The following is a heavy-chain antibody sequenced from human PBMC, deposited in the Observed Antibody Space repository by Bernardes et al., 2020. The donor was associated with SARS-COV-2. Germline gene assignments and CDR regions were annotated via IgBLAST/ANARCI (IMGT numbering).Heavy chain of an antibody. CDR3: AKDGIVVVTAIPAYFDY. J-gene: IGHJ4*02. V-gene: IGHV3-9*01. Sequence: GGSLRLSCAASGFTFDDYAMHWVRQAPGKGLEWVSGISWNSGSIGYADSVKGRFTISRDNAKNSLYLQMNSLRAEDTALYYCAKDGIVVVTAIPAYFDYWGQGTLVTVSS. D-gene: IGHD2-21*02. CDR1: GFTFDDYA. CDR2: ISWNSGSI.